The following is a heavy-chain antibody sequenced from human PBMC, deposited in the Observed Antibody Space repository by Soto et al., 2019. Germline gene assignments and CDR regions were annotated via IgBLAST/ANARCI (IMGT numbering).Heavy chain of an antibody. D-gene: IGHD2-8*01. CDR3: AKASTCTNGVCGYYYYGMDV. CDR1: GFTFSSYA. V-gene: IGHV3-23*01. CDR2: ISGSGGST. J-gene: IGHJ6*02. Sequence: EVQLLESGGGLVQPGGSLRLSCAASGFTFSSYAMSWVRQAPGKGLEWVSAISGSGGSTYYADSVKGRFTISRDNSKNTLYLQMNSLRAEDTAVYYCAKASTCTNGVCGYYYYGMDVWDRGTTVTVSS.